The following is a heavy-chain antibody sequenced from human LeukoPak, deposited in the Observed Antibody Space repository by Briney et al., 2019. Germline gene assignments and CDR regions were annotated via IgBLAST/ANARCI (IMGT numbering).Heavy chain of an antibody. CDR3: ARSFYSDYVYYYYYYMDA. Sequence: SETLSLTCTVSGGSISGYYWSWIRQPPGKRLEWIGYIYNSGSTNYNPSLRSRVTISIDTSKKQFSLRLTSVTAADTAVYYCARSFYSDYVYYYYYYMDAWGKGTTVTVSS. CDR2: IYNSGST. CDR1: GGSISGYY. D-gene: IGHD4-11*01. V-gene: IGHV4-59*01. J-gene: IGHJ6*03.